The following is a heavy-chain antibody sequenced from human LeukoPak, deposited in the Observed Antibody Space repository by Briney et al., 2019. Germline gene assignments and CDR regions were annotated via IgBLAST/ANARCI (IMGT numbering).Heavy chain of an antibody. Sequence: SETLSLTCTVSGGSISSGSYYWSWIRQPAGKGLEWIGRIYTSGSTNYNPSLKSRVTISVDTSKNQFSLKLSSVTAADTAVYYCARLGWELLFDYWGQGTLVTVSS. J-gene: IGHJ4*02. V-gene: IGHV4-61*02. CDR2: IYTSGST. CDR3: ARLGWELLFDY. D-gene: IGHD1-26*01. CDR1: GGSISSGSYY.